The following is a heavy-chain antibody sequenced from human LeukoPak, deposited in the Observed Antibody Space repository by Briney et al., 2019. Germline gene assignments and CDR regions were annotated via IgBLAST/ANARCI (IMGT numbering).Heavy chain of an antibody. CDR2: IHYSGST. CDR3: ARVEEGYGSGRRENYYYYYMDV. CDR1: GGSMSNYY. V-gene: IGHV4-59*01. J-gene: IGHJ6*03. Sequence: PSETLSLTCTVSGGSMSNYYWSWIRQPPGKGLEWIGYIHYSGSTNYNRSLKSRVTISVDTSKNQFSLKLSSVTAADTAVYYCARVEEGYGSGRRENYYYYYMDVWGKGTTVTISS. D-gene: IGHD3-10*01.